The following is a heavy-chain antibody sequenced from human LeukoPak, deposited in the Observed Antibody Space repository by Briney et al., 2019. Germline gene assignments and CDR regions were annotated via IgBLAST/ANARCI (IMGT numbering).Heavy chain of an antibody. CDR3: ARVLQYPPGYYYYYMDV. D-gene: IGHD4-11*01. J-gene: IGHJ6*03. V-gene: IGHV4-38-2*02. CDR1: GYSISSGYY. CDR2: IYHSGST. Sequence: PSETLSLTCTVSGYSISSGYYWGWIRQPPGKGLEWIGSIYHSGSTYYNPSLKSRATIPVDTSKNQFSLKLSSVTAADTAVYYCARVLQYPPGYYYYYMDVWGQGTLGTVSS.